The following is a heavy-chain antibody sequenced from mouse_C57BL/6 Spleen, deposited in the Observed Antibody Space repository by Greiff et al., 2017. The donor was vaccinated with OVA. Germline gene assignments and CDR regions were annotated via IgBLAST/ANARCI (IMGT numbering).Heavy chain of an antibody. Sequence: EVLLVESGGGLVKPGGSLKLSCAASGFTFSSYAMSWVRQTPEKRLEWVATISDGGSYTYYPDNVKGRFTISRDNAKNNLYLQMSPLKSEDTAMYYCARDGEYYYGSSYWFAYWGQGTLVTVSA. CDR2: ISDGGSYT. V-gene: IGHV5-4*01. D-gene: IGHD1-1*01. J-gene: IGHJ3*01. CDR3: ARDGEYYYGSSYWFAY. CDR1: GFTFSSYA.